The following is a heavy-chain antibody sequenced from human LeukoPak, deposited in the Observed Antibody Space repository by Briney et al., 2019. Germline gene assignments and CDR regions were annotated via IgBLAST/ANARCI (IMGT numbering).Heavy chain of an antibody. Sequence: GGSLRLSCAASGFTFSSYSMNWVRQAPGKGLEWGSSISSSSSYIYYADSVKGRFTISRDNAKNSLYLQMNSLRAEDTAVYYCARDTYYYDSSGQPVFDYWGQGTLVTVSS. CDR1: GFTFSSYS. V-gene: IGHV3-21*01. CDR3: ARDTYYYDSSGQPVFDY. D-gene: IGHD3-22*01. CDR2: ISSSSSYI. J-gene: IGHJ4*02.